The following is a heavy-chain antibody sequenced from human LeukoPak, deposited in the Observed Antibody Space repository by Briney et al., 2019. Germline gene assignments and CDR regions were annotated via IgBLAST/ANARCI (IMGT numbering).Heavy chain of an antibody. CDR1: GFTFRDYY. Sequence: GGSLRLSCAASGFTFRDYYMSWIRQAPGKGLEWVSYISFSGSSVSYADSVKGRFTISRDNAKNSLYLQMNSLRAEDTAVYYCARPGKWGSYDSSGPIDNWGQGTLVTVSS. CDR2: ISFSGSSV. CDR3: ARPGKWGSYDSSGPIDN. D-gene: IGHD3-22*01. J-gene: IGHJ4*02. V-gene: IGHV3-11*01.